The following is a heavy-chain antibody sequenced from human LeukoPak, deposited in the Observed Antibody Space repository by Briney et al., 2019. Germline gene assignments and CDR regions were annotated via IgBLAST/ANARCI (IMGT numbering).Heavy chain of an antibody. D-gene: IGHD6-19*01. CDR3: AKDSDIAVAGSDDALDV. V-gene: IGHV3-30*18. J-gene: IGHJ3*01. Sequence: GRSLRLSCAASGFTFSSYGMHWVRQTPGKGLEWVALISFDGSIEYDVDSLKGRFTICRDNSKNTLFLQMNSLRTEDTAVYYCAKDSDIAVAGSDDALDVWGQGTMVTVSS. CDR1: GFTFSSYG. CDR2: ISFDGSIE.